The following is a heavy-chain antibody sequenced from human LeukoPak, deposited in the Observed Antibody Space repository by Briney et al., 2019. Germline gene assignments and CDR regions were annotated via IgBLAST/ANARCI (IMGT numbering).Heavy chain of an antibody. CDR3: ARFSRKYYYDSSGYSDIPFDY. CDR1: GGSFSGYY. CDR2: INHSGST. J-gene: IGHJ4*02. D-gene: IGHD3-22*01. Sequence: SETLSLTCAVYGGSFSGYYWSWIRQPPGKGLEWIGEINHSGSTSYNPSLKSRVTISVDTSKNQFSLKLSSVTAADTAVYYCARFSRKYYYDSSGYSDIPFDYWGQGTLVTVSS. V-gene: IGHV4-34*01.